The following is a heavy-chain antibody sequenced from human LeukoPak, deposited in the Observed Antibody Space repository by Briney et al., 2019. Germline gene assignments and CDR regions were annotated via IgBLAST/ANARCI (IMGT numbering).Heavy chain of an antibody. Sequence: GGSLRLSCAASGFAFSSYWMSWVRQAPGKGLEWVANIRQDGSERYYVDSVKGRFTISRDDAKNSLYLQMDSLRAEDTAVYFCARGAQWLAGRFDYWGQGTLVTVSS. D-gene: IGHD6-19*01. CDR2: IRQDGSER. CDR1: GFAFSSYW. J-gene: IGHJ4*02. V-gene: IGHV3-7*03. CDR3: ARGAQWLAGRFDY.